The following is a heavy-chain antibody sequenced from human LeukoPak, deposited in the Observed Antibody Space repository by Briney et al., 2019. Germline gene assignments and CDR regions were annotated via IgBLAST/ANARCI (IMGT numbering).Heavy chain of an antibody. CDR1: GFTFSSNS. Sequence: GGSLSLFCAASGFTFSSNSMNWVRQAPGKGLEWVSYISSSSTTIYYADSVKGRFTISRDNAKNSLYLQMNSLRAEDTAVYYCARKTGGSLDIWGQGTMVTVSS. CDR2: ISSSSTTI. J-gene: IGHJ3*02. D-gene: IGHD7-27*01. V-gene: IGHV3-48*01. CDR3: ARKTGGSLDI.